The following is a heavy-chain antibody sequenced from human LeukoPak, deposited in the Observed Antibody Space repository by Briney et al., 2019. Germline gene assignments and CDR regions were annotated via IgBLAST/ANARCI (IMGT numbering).Heavy chain of an antibody. CDR1: GFTFSSYG. CDR2: IRYDGSNK. CDR3: AKFSSLVVVVAATSDY. D-gene: IGHD2-15*01. V-gene: IGHV3-30*02. J-gene: IGHJ4*02. Sequence: PGGSLRLSCAASGFTFSSYGMHWVRQAPGKGLEWVAFIRYDGSNKYYADSVKGRSTISRDNSKNTLYLQMNSLRAEDTAVYYCAKFSSLVVVVAATSDYWGQGTLVTVSS.